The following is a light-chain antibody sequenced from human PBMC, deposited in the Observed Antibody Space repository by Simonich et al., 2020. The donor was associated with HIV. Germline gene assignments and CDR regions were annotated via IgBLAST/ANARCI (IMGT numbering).Light chain of an antibody. J-gene: IGKJ1*01. V-gene: IGKV1-8*01. Sequence: AIRMTQSPSSLSASTGDRVTSTCRASQGISSYLAWYQLKPGKAPKLQIYAASTLQSGVPSRFSGSGSGTDFTLTISCLQSEDFATYYCQQYYSYPWTFGQGTKVEIK. CDR1: QGISSY. CDR3: QQYYSYPWT. CDR2: AAS.